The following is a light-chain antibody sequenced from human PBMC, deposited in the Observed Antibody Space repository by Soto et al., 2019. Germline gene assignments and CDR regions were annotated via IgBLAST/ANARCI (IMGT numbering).Light chain of an antibody. Sequence: ETVLTQSPATLSLSPGERGIFSCRASQSVRSYLAWYQQKPGQAPRLLISDASNRATDIPARFSGSGSGTEFTLTISSPEHEDFAVYYCQQRSSWPLTFGGGTKVEIK. CDR2: DAS. J-gene: IGKJ4*01. CDR3: QQRSSWPLT. V-gene: IGKV3-11*01. CDR1: QSVRSY.